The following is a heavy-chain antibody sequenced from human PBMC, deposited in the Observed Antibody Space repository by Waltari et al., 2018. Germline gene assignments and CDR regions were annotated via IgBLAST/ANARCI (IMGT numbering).Heavy chain of an antibody. J-gene: IGHJ4*02. Sequence: EVQLVQSGAEVKKPGATVKISCQASGYTFPDYYMHWVQQAPGKWLEWMGRVDPEDGETIYAEKFQGRVTITADTSTDTAYMELSSLRSEDTAVYYCATDLMITFGGVIVDYWGQGTLVTVSS. D-gene: IGHD3-16*02. CDR3: ATDLMITFGGVIVDY. V-gene: IGHV1-69-2*01. CDR2: VDPEDGET. CDR1: GYTFPDYY.